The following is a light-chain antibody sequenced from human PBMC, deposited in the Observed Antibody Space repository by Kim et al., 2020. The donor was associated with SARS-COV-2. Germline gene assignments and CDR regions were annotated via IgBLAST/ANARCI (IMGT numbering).Light chain of an antibody. CDR1: QSISSY. CDR3: QQSYSSSRVT. CDR2: AAS. V-gene: IGKV1-39*01. Sequence: DIQMTQSPSSLSASVGDRVTITCRASQSISSYLNWYQQKPGKAPNLLIYAASSLQSGVPSRFSGSGSGTDFTLTISSLQPEDFAAYYCQQSYSSSRVTFGQGTKLEI. J-gene: IGKJ2*01.